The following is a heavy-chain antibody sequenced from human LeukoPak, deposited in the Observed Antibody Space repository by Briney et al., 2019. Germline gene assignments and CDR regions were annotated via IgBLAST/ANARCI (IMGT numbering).Heavy chain of an antibody. D-gene: IGHD3-22*01. Sequence: PSETLSLTCTVSGGSISSGSYYWSWIRQPAGKGLEWIGRIYTSGSTNYNPSLKSRVTISVDTSKNQFSLKLSSVTAADTAEYYCARGVPDYYDSSGYYYGDYWGQGTLVTVSS. CDR1: GGSISSGSYY. J-gene: IGHJ4*02. CDR2: IYTSGST. V-gene: IGHV4-61*02. CDR3: ARGVPDYYDSSGYYYGDY.